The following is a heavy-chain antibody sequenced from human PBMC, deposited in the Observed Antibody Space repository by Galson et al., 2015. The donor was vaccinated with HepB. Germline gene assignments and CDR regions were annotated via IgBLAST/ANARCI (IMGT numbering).Heavy chain of an antibody. CDR2: ISSSSSYI. J-gene: IGHJ5*02. D-gene: IGHD6-13*01. CDR3: ARGLGIAAAGNEPP. V-gene: IGHV3-21*01. CDR1: GFTFSSYS. Sequence: SLRLSCAASGFTFSSYSVNWVRQAPGKGLEWVSSISSSSSYIYYADSVKGRFTISRDNAKNSLYLQMNSLRAEDTAVYYCARGLGIAAAGNEPPWGQGTLVTVSS.